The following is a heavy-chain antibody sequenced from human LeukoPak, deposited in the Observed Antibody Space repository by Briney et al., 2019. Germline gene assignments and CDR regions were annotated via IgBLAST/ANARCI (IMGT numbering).Heavy chain of an antibody. CDR3: ARGQLADSY. CDR2: IRPDGSEK. CDR1: GFPFTTYW. J-gene: IGHJ4*02. D-gene: IGHD3-22*01. V-gene: IGHV3-7*01. Sequence: GGSLRLSCAASGFPFTTYWMSWIRQTPGKGLEWVAKIRPDGSEKSYVDSVKGRFTISRDNAKNSVFLQMDSLRVEDTALYYCARGQLADSYWGQGALVTVSS.